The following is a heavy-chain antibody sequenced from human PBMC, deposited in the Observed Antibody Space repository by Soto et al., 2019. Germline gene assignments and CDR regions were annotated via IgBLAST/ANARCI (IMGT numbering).Heavy chain of an antibody. Sequence: QVQLVESGGGVVQPGRSLRLSCAASGFTFSSYGMHWVRQAPGKGLEWVAVISYDGSNKYYADSVKGRFTISRDNSKNTLYLQMNSLRAEDTAVYYCAKGPLGAGLYYFDYWGQATLVTVSS. J-gene: IGHJ4*02. CDR2: ISYDGSNK. V-gene: IGHV3-30*18. CDR3: AKGPLGAGLYYFDY. D-gene: IGHD1-26*01. CDR1: GFTFSSYG.